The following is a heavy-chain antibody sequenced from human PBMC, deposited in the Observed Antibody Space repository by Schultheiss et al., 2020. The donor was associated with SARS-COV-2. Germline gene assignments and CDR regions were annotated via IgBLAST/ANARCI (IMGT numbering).Heavy chain of an antibody. CDR1: GFTFSSYA. CDR2: ISGSGGST. J-gene: IGHJ6*03. Sequence: GGSLRLSCAASGFTFSSYAMSWVRQAPGKGLEWVSAISGSGGSTYYADSVKGRFTISRDNTKNSVFLQMSNLRAEDTAVYYCAKGSPAVPAANYYYYYYMDVWGKGTTVTVSS. V-gene: IGHV3-23*01. CDR3: AKGSPAVPAANYYYYYYMDV. D-gene: IGHD2-2*01.